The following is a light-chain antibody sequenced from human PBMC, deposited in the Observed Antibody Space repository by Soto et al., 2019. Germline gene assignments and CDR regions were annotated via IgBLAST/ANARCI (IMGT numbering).Light chain of an antibody. V-gene: IGKV1-8*01. CDR2: AAS. CDR1: QGISSY. CDR3: QQYYSYPPT. Sequence: AIRMTQSPSSFSASTGDRVTITCRASQGISSYLPWYQQKPGKDPKLLIYAASSLHSVDPSRFRGSGSWTDFALTNSCLQSEDFATYYCQQYYSYPPTCGQGTNLEFE. J-gene: IGKJ2*01.